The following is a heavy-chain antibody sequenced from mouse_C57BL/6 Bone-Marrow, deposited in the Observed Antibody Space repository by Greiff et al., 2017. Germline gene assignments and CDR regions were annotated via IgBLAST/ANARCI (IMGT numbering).Heavy chain of an antibody. J-gene: IGHJ1*03. Sequence: VQLQQSGPELVKPGASVKISCKASGYAFSSSWMNWLKQRPGKGREWIGRIYPGDGDTNYNGKFKGKATLTADKSSSTAYMQLSSLTSEDSAVYFCANWDGYFEVWGTGTTVTVSS. V-gene: IGHV1-82*01. CDR2: IYPGDGDT. CDR1: GYAFSSSW. D-gene: IGHD4-1*01. CDR3: ANWDGYFEV.